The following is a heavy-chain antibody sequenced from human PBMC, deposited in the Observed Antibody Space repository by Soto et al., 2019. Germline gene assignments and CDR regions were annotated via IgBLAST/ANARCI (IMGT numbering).Heavy chain of an antibody. J-gene: IGHJ3*02. Sequence: QAGGSLRLSCAASGFTFSDYFITWVRQAPWKGLEWVSAISGTGGTTYYADSVKGRFTFSRDNSKNTLYLQMNSLRAEDTDLYYCAKSARVDGYKNAFNISCQGTMVTVSS. D-gene: IGHD5-12*01. V-gene: IGHV3-23*01. CDR3: AKSARVDGYKNAFNI. CDR2: ISGTGGTT. CDR1: GFTFSDYF.